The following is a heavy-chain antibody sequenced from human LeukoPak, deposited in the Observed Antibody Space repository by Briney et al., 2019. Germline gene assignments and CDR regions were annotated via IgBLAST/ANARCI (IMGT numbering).Heavy chain of an antibody. CDR2: INHSGST. J-gene: IGHJ6*03. D-gene: IGHD5-18*01. Sequence: SETLSLTCTVSGASISTYYWSWIRQPPGKGLEWIGEINHSGSTNYNPSLKSRVTISVDTSKNQFSLKLSSVTAADTAVYYCARGYSYGEGYYYYYYMDVWGKGTTVTVSS. V-gene: IGHV4-34*01. CDR1: GASISTYY. CDR3: ARGYSYGEGYYYYYYMDV.